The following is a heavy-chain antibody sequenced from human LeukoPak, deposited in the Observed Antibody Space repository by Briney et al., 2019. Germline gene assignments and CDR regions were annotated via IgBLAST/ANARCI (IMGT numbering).Heavy chain of an antibody. CDR2: IYYSGST. Sequence: SETLSLTCTVSGGSITSSSYYWGWIRQPPGKGLEWIGSIYYSGSTYYNPSLKSRVTISVDTSKNQFSLKLSSVTAADTAVYYCARDLWFGELRWFDPWGQGTLVTVSS. V-gene: IGHV4-39*07. CDR3: ARDLWFGELRWFDP. D-gene: IGHD3-10*01. J-gene: IGHJ5*02. CDR1: GGSITSSSYY.